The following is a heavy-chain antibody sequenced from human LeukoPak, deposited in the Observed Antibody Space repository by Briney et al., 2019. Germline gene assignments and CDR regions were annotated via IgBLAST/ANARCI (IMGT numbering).Heavy chain of an antibody. CDR3: ARDPIDYGDYVK. CDR2: IYYSGST. J-gene: IGHJ4*02. Sequence: SETLSLTCTVSGGSISSGGYYWSWVRQHPGKGLEWIGYIYYSGSTYYNPSLKSRVTISVDTSKNQFSLKLSSVTAAATAVYYCARDPIDYGDYVKWGQGTLVTVSS. D-gene: IGHD4-17*01. CDR1: GGSISSGGYY. V-gene: IGHV4-31*03.